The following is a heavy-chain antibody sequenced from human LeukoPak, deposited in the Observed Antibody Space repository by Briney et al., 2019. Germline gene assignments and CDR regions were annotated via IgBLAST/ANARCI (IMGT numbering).Heavy chain of an antibody. CDR3: ATDYYCSGSCSGP. J-gene: IGHJ5*02. V-gene: IGHV4-59*12. CDR2: IYHSGST. D-gene: IGHD2-15*01. Sequence: SETLSLTCSVSGGSISSYYWSWIRQPPGEGLEWIGYIYHSGSTNYNPSLKSRVTISVDTSKNQFSLKLSSVTAADTAVYYCATDYYCSGSCSGPWGQGTLVTVSS. CDR1: GGSISSYY.